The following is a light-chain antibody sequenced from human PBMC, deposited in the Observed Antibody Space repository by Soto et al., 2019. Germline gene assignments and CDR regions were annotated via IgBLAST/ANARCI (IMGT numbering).Light chain of an antibody. CDR1: KRVCSRC. CDR3: HHYGTPLWT. V-gene: IGKV3-20*01. Sequence: ETVLTPSPGTLSLSPGERVTLSCRTSKRVCSRCFAWYQQQPGQSPRLLLYDASTSATGIPDRFSGSGSGTYFTLTISRLYHEDSALYYCHHYGTPLWTFGQGTKVAIK. J-gene: IGKJ1*01. CDR2: DAS.